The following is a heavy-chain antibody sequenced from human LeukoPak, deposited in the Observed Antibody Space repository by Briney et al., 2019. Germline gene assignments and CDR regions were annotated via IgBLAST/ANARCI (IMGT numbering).Heavy chain of an antibody. J-gene: IGHJ3*02. Sequence: GGSLRLSCAASAFTVSSNYMSWVRQAPGKGLEWVSVIYSGGSTYYADSVKGRFTISRDNSKNSLYLQMNSLRAEDMALYYCAKVQTTVTTRGAFDIWGQGTMVTVSS. CDR3: AKVQTTVTTRGAFDI. V-gene: IGHV3-53*05. CDR1: AFTVSSNY. CDR2: IYSGGST. D-gene: IGHD4-11*01.